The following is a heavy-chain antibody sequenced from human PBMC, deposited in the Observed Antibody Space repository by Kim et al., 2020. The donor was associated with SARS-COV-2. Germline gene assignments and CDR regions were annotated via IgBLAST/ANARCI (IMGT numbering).Heavy chain of an antibody. CDR3: AKDHPCGGWPTFES. V-gene: IGHV3-23*01. Sequence: YADSVKDRSTIARDISENTVYLQINSLRVDDTARYYCAKDHPCGGWPTFESWGQGTVVTVSS. D-gene: IGHD2-21*01. J-gene: IGHJ4*02.